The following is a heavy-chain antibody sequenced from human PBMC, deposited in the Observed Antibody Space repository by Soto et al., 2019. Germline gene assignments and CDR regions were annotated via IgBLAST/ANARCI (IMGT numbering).Heavy chain of an antibody. D-gene: IGHD3-16*01. J-gene: IGHJ6*02. CDR2: IYYSGST. Sequence: KTSETLSLTCTVSGGSISSGDYYWSWIRQPPGKGLEWIGYIYYSGSTYYNPSLKSRVTISVDTSKNQFSLKLSSVTAADTAVYYCARDNGGVNPLYYYYGMDVWGQGTTVTVSS. CDR3: ARDNGGVNPLYYYYGMDV. V-gene: IGHV4-30-4*01. CDR1: GGSISSGDYY.